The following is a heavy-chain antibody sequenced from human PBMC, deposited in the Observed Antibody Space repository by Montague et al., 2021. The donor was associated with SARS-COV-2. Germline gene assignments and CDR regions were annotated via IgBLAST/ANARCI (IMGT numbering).Heavy chain of an antibody. Sequence: SETLSLTCTVSGGSVSSGSFYWSWIRQPPGKGLELIGYIYYTGSSNYNPSLKSRVTISVDTSKNQFSLKLSSVTAAETAVYYCASLRGSAEILTAFQGVSYFYGMDVWGQGTTVTVSS. V-gene: IGHV4-61*01. CDR1: GGSVSSGSFY. J-gene: IGHJ6*02. CDR2: IYYTGSS. CDR3: ASLRGSAEILTAFQGVSYFYGMDV. D-gene: IGHD3-9*01.